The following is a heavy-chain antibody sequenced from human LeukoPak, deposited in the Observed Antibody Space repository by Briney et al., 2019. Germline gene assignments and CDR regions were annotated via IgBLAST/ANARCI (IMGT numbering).Heavy chain of an antibody. CDR1: DGAIAGYS. D-gene: IGHD3-22*01. J-gene: IGHJ3*02. CDR3: ARSYDSSGYYPDAFDI. V-gene: IGHV4-59*01. Sequence: SETLSLTCTVSDGAIAGYSWSWIRQAPGKGLEWIGYIYYSGDTNYNPSLKSRVTVSVDTSKNQFSLKLSSVTAADTAVYYCARSYDSSGYYPDAFDIWGQGTMVTVSS. CDR2: IYYSGDT.